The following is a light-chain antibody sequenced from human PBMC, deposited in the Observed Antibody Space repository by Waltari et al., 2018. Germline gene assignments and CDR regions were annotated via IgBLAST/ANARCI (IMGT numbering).Light chain of an antibody. J-gene: IGLJ2*01. CDR3: YSTDSSGNHRRV. Sequence: SYELTQPPSVSVSPGQTTRITCSGDALPKKYAYWSQQTSGQDPVNVLYEDSKRPSTIPGRFSGSSSGTMSTLIISGAQVEDEADYYCYSTDSSGNHRRVFGGGTKLTVL. V-gene: IGLV3-10*01. CDR2: EDS. CDR1: ALPKKY.